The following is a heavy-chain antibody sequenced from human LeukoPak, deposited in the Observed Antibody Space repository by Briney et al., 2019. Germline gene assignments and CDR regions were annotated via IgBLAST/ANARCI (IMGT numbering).Heavy chain of an antibody. J-gene: IGHJ2*01. D-gene: IGHD3-22*01. Sequence: GGSLRLSCAASGFTFSSYSMNWVRQAPGKGLEWVSSISSSSSYIYYADSVKGRFTISRDNAKNSLYLQMNSLRAEDTAVYYCARDRAYYDSSGYVDYWYFDLWGRGTLVTVSS. CDR1: GFTFSSYS. CDR3: ARDRAYYDSSGYVDYWYFDL. CDR2: ISSSSSYI. V-gene: IGHV3-21*01.